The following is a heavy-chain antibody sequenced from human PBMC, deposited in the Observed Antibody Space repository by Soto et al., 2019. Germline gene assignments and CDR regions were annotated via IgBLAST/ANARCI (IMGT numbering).Heavy chain of an antibody. CDR2: ISGSGGST. J-gene: IGHJ6*02. D-gene: IGHD2-2*03. Sequence: GGSLRLSCAASGFTFSSYAMSWVRQAPGKGLEWVSAISGSGGSTYYADSVKGRFTISRDNSKNTLYLQMNSLRAEDTAVYYCAKDVDIVVVPAAHSTIYYYGMDVWGQGTTVTVSS. CDR1: GFTFSSYA. CDR3: AKDVDIVVVPAAHSTIYYYGMDV. V-gene: IGHV3-23*01.